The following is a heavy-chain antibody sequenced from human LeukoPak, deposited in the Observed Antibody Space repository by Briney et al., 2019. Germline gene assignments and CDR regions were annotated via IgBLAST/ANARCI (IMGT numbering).Heavy chain of an antibody. CDR3: ARGRGWLQSTPFYY. V-gene: IGHV4-59*01. J-gene: IGHJ4*02. D-gene: IGHD5-24*01. Sequence: SETLSLTCTVSGDSISTYYWSWIRQPPGKGLEWVGYIYYSGSTNYNPSLKRRVTMSVDTSKNQFSLKLSSVTAADTAVYYCARGRGWLQSTPFYYWGQGTLVTVSS. CDR1: GDSISTYY. CDR2: IYYSGST.